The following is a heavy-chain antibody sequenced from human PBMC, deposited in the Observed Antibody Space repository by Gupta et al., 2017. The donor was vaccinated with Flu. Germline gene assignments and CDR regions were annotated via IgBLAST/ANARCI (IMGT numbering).Heavy chain of an antibody. CDR2: ISGSGTRT. D-gene: IGHD2-15*01. Sequence: VSYISGSGTRTHYADSVKGRFTISRDNSKNTLYLQMNSLRAEDTAIYYCAKEWGCSGGSCYSVVPFDYWGQGTLVTVSS. V-gene: IGHV3-23*01. J-gene: IGHJ4*02. CDR3: AKEWGCSGGSCYSVVPFDY.